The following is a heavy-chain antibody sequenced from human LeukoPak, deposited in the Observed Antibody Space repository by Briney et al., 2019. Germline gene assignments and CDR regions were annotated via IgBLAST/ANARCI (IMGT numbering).Heavy chain of an antibody. CDR2: ISSSGSTI. CDR1: GFTFSSYE. CDR3: AELGITMTGGV. V-gene: IGHV3-48*03. Sequence: GGSLRLSCAASGFTFSSYEMMWVRQAPGKGLEGVSYISSSGSTIYYADSVKGRFTISRDNAKNSLYLQMNSLRAEDRAVYYCAELGITMTGGVWGKGTTVTVSS. J-gene: IGHJ6*01. D-gene: IGHD3-10*02.